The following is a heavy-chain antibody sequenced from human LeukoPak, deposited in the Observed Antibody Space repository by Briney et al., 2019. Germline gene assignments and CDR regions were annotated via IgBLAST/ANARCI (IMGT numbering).Heavy chain of an antibody. J-gene: IGHJ4*02. Sequence: ASVKVSCRASGYTFTGYYMHWVRQAPGQGLEWMGWINPNSGGTNYAQKFQGRVTMTRDTSISTAYMELSRLRSDDTAVYYCARPREYSSGWYYFDYWGQGTLVTVSS. CDR2: INPNSGGT. CDR1: GYTFTGYY. CDR3: ARPREYSSGWYYFDY. D-gene: IGHD6-19*01. V-gene: IGHV1-2*02.